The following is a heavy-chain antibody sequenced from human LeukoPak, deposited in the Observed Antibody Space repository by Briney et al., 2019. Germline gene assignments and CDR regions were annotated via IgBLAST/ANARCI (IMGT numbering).Heavy chain of an antibody. CDR2: ISSSGSTI. CDR3: ARDYYYDSSGYYNY. V-gene: IGHV3-11*01. Sequence: PGGSLRLSCAASGFTFSDYYMSWIRQAPGKGLEWVSYISSSGSTIYYADSVMGRFTISRDNAKNSLYLQMNSLRAEDTAVYYCARDYYYDSSGYYNYWGQGTLVTVSS. J-gene: IGHJ4*02. CDR1: GFTFSDYY. D-gene: IGHD3-22*01.